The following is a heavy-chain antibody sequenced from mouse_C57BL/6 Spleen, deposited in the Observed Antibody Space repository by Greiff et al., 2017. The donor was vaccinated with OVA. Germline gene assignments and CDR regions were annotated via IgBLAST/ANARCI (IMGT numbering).Heavy chain of an antibody. Sequence: QVQLQQPGAELVRPGTSVKLSCKASGYTFTSYWMHWVKQRPGQGLEWIGVIDPSDSYTNYNQKFKGKATLTVDTSSGTAYMQLSSLTSEDSAVYYCARLRFYAMDYWGQGTSVTVSS. D-gene: IGHD1-1*01. CDR1: GYTFTSYW. J-gene: IGHJ4*01. CDR2: IDPSDSYT. CDR3: ARLRFYAMDY. V-gene: IGHV1-59*01.